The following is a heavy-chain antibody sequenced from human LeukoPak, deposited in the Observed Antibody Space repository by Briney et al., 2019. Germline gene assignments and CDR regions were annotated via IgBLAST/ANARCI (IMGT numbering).Heavy chain of an antibody. CDR2: ISSSGSTI. J-gene: IGHJ4*02. CDR3: TKGLWAGVSAARD. CDR1: GFTFSDYY. V-gene: IGHV3-11*04. Sequence: PGGSLRLSCAASGFTFSDYYMSWIRQAPGKGLEWVSYISSSGSTIYYAGSVKGRFIISRDNAKNSLYLQMNSLRAEDTAVYYCTKGLWAGVSAARDWGQGTLVTVSS. D-gene: IGHD3-10*01.